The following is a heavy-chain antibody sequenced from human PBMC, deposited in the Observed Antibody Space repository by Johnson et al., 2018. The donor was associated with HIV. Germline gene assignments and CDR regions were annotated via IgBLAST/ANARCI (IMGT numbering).Heavy chain of an antibody. J-gene: IGHJ3*02. CDR2: IRYDGSDK. CDR3: ARVRDGRENAFEI. V-gene: IGHV3-30*02. CDR1: GFTFSSYG. D-gene: IGHD1-26*01. Sequence: QMLLVESGGGVVQPGGSLRLSCAASGFTFSSYGMHWVRQAPGKGLDWVAFIRYDGSDKYYADSVKGRFTISRDNSKNTLSLQMNSPRVEDTAVYFCARVRDGRENAFEIWGQGTMVTVSS.